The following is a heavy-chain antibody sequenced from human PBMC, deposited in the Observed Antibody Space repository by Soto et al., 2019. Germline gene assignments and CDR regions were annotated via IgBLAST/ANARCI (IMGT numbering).Heavy chain of an antibody. D-gene: IGHD3-3*01. J-gene: IGHJ2*01. CDR2: IYSGGST. CDR3: ATESRSGSGYWYFDL. Sequence: EVQLVESGGGLIQPGGSLRLSCAASGFTGSSNQMSWVRQAPGKGLEWVSIIYSGGSTYYADSVKGRFTISRDNSENTLYLQMNSLRAEDTAVYYCATESRSGSGYWYFDLWGRGTLVTVSS. V-gene: IGHV3-53*01. CDR1: GFTGSSNQ.